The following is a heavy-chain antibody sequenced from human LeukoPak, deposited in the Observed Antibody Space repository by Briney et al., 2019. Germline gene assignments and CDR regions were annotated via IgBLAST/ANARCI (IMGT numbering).Heavy chain of an antibody. Sequence: SDTLSLTCAVSDYSINSNNWWVWIRQPPGKGLEWIGYIYHSGSTSYNPSLKSRVSMSLDTTKNQFSLKLSSVTAADTAVYYCARKSRGYSYGYPLDYYYYGMDVWGQGTTVTVSS. V-gene: IGHV4-28*01. CDR2: IYHSGST. CDR3: ARKSRGYSYGYPLDYYYYGMDV. CDR1: DYSINSNNW. D-gene: IGHD5-18*01. J-gene: IGHJ6*02.